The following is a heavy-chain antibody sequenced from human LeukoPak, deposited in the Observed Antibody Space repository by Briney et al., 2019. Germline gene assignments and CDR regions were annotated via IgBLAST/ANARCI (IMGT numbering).Heavy chain of an antibody. CDR3: ARGRDTYYYGSGSYYNGREFDP. CDR2: MNSNSGNT. V-gene: IGHV1-8*01. J-gene: IGHJ5*02. Sequence: ASVKVSCKASGYTFTSYDINWVRQATGQGLEWMGWMNSNSGNTGYAQKFQGRVTMTRNTSISTAYMELSSLRSEDTAVYYCARGRDTYYYGSGSYYNGREFDPWGQGTLVTVSS. CDR1: GYTFTSYD. D-gene: IGHD3-10*01.